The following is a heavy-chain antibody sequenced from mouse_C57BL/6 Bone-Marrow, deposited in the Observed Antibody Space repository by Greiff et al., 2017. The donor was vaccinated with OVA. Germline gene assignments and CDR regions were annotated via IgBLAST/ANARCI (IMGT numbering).Heavy chain of an antibody. CDR2: IRNKANGYTT. CDR1: GFTFTDYY. Sequence: EVKLMESGGGLVQPGGSLSLSCAASGFTFTDYYMSWVRQPPGKALEWLGFIRNKANGYTTEYSASVKGRFTISRDNSQSILYLQMNALRAEDSATYYCARYPYFDYWGQGTTLTVSS. V-gene: IGHV7-3*01. CDR3: ARYPYFDY. J-gene: IGHJ2*01.